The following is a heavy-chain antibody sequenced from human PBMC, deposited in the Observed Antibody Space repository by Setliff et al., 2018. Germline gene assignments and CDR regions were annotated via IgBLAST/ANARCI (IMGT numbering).Heavy chain of an antibody. V-gene: IGHV4-61*09. CDR1: GGSISSGSYY. D-gene: IGHD2-2*01. CDR3: ARAGYELGQYNWFDP. Sequence: SETLSLTCTVSGGSISSGSYYWSWIRQPAGKGLEWIGHIYTSGSTNYNPSLKSRVTISVDTSKNQFSLNLSSVTAADTAVYYCARAGYELGQYNWFDPWGQGTLVTVSS. CDR2: IYTSGST. J-gene: IGHJ5*02.